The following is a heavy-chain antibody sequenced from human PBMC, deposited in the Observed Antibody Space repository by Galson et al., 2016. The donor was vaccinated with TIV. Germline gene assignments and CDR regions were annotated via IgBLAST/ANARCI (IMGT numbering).Heavy chain of an antibody. J-gene: IGHJ5*02. CDR3: ARVASCGGTFYYFYT. Sequence: SLRLSCAASGFTFDDFDMAWVRQGPGRGLEWVSSVNWNGLGPSYADSVKGRFTISRDSAKNSLYLQMDSLGAEDTTLYQLARVASCGGTFYYFYTWGQGTLVAVSS. V-gene: IGHV3-20*01. CDR2: VNWNGLGP. CDR1: GFTFDDFD. D-gene: IGHD2/OR15-2a*01.